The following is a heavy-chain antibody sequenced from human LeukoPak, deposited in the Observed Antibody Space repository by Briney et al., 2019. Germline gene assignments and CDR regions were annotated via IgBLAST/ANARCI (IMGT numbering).Heavy chain of an antibody. V-gene: IGHV3-48*02. D-gene: IGHD3-9*01. J-gene: IGHJ4*02. CDR2: ISSSSSTI. CDR1: GFIFSTYS. CDR3: ARDDILTASPKGY. Sequence: GGSLRLSCAASGFIFSTYSMNWVRQAPGKGLEWVSYISSSSSTIHYADSVKGRFTISRDNARNSLYLQMNSLRDEDTAVYYCARDDILTASPKGYWRQGTLVTVSS.